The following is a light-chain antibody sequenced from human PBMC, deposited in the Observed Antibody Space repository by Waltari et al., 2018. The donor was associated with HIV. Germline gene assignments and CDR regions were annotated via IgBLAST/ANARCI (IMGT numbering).Light chain of an antibody. Sequence: SYELTQPPSVSVSPGQTASITCSGDKLGDQYASWYQQKPGQSPVMVIYQDSERPSGIPERFSASNAGNTATLTISGTQAMDEADYYCQAWDNSTAVFGGGTKLTVL. CDR1: KLGDQY. V-gene: IGLV3-1*01. J-gene: IGLJ2*01. CDR2: QDS. CDR3: QAWDNSTAV.